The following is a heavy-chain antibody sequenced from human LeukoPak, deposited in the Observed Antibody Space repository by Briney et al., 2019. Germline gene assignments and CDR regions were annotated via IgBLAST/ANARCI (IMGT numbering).Heavy chain of an antibody. CDR1: GFTFSDYY. CDR3: ARVSDYHDFWSGYYAS. V-gene: IGHV3-11*06. J-gene: IGHJ5*02. Sequence: GGSLRLSCAASGFTFSDYYMSWIRQAPGKGLEWVSSISSSSSYIYYADSVKGRFTISRDNAKNSLYLQMNSLRAEDTAVYYCARVSDYHDFWSGYYASWGQGTLVTVSS. CDR2: ISSSSSYI. D-gene: IGHD3-3*01.